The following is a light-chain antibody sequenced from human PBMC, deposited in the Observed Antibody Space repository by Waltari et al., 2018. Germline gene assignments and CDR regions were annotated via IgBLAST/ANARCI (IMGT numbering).Light chain of an antibody. J-gene: IGLJ1*01. Sequence: QSALTQPASVSGSPVQSITLSCTGTSRYVGAYNYVSWYQQHPGTAPKLMIYDVSHRPSGVSNRFSGSKSGNTASLTISGLQAEDEADYYCSSYTTTNTLVFGTGTKVTVL. V-gene: IGLV2-14*03. CDR3: SSYTTTNTLV. CDR1: SRYVGAYNY. CDR2: DVS.